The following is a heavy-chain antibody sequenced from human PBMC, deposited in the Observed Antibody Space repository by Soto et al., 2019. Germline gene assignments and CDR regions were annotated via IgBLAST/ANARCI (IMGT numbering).Heavy chain of an antibody. V-gene: IGHV1-69*02. CDR3: ARVGEEWEYCGYDSQSMLGSDYMDV. CDR1: GGTFSSYT. Sequence: GASVKVSCKASGGTFSSYTISWVRQAPGQGLEWMGRIIPILGIANYAQKFQGRVTITADKSTSTAYMELSSLRSEDTAVYYCARVGEEWEYCGYDSQSMLGSDYMDVWGKGTTVTVSS. D-gene: IGHD5-12*01. CDR2: IIPILGIA. J-gene: IGHJ6*03.